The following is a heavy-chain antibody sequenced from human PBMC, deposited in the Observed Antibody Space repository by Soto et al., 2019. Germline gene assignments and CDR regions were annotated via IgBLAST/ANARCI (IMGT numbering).Heavy chain of an antibody. D-gene: IGHD4-17*01. CDR1: GYSFTSYW. CDR3: ARLLGYGSDYYHGIDV. V-gene: IGHV5-51*01. J-gene: IGHJ6*02. CDR2: IYPGDSDT. Sequence: GESLKISCKGSGYSFTSYWIGWVRQMPGKGLEWMGIIYPGDSDTRYSPSFQGQVTISADKSISTAYLQWSSLKASDSAIYYCARLLGYGSDYYHGIDVWGQGTTVTVSS.